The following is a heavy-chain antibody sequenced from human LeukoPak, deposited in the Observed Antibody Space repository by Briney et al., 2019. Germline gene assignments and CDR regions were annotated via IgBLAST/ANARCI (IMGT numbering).Heavy chain of an antibody. CDR1: GGTFSSYA. Sequence: SVKVSCKASGGTFSSYAISWVRQAPGQGLEWMGGIIPIFGTANYAQKFQGRVTITADESTSTAYMELSSLRSEDTAVYYCARDELEMATNHYGMDVWGQGTTVTVSS. V-gene: IGHV1-69*13. D-gene: IGHD5-24*01. J-gene: IGHJ6*02. CDR2: IIPIFGTA. CDR3: ARDELEMATNHYGMDV.